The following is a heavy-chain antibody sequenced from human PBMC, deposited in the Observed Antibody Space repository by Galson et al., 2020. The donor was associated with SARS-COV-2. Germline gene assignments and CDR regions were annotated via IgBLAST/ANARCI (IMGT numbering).Heavy chain of an antibody. D-gene: IGHD3-22*01. V-gene: IGHV3-23*01. CDR2: ISGSGGST. CDR1: GFTFSSYA. J-gene: IGHJ4*02. CDR3: AKGKAIVVVIYGGDY. Sequence: GGSLRLSCAASGFTFSSYAMSWVRQAPGKGLEWVSAISGSGGSTYYADSVKGRFTISRVNSKNTLYLQMNSLRAEDAAVYYCAKGKAIVVVIYGGDYWGQGTLVTVSS.